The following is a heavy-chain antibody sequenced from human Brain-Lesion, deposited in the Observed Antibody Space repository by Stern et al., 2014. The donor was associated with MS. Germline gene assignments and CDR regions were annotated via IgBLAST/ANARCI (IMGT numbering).Heavy chain of an antibody. CDR1: GGSVSSTSYA. J-gene: IGHJ5*02. V-gene: IGHV4-39*01. D-gene: IGHD2-15*01. CDR2: IYYSGNT. CDR3: AGEEDIRYCSGGSCTGNWFDP. Sequence: QLQLQESGPGLVKPSETLSLTCTVAGGSVSSTSYAWAWIRQPPGKGLEWIGTIYYSGNTYYSPSLKSRLTISLDTSKNPFSLQRRCVTAADTAVYYCAGEEDIRYCSGGSCTGNWFDPWGQGTLVTVSS.